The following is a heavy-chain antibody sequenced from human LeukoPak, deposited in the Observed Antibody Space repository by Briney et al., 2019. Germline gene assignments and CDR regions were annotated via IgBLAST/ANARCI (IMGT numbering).Heavy chain of an antibody. CDR3: AKEDYGAGGPDY. J-gene: IGHJ4*02. D-gene: IGHD4-17*01. CDR2: ISYDGSNK. CDR1: GFTFSSYG. V-gene: IGHV3-30*18. Sequence: GGSLRLSCEASGFTFSSYGMHWVRQAPGKGLEWVAVISYDGSNKYYADSVKGRFTISRDNSKNTLYLQMNSLRAEDTAVYYCAKEDYGAGGPDYWGQGTLVTVSS.